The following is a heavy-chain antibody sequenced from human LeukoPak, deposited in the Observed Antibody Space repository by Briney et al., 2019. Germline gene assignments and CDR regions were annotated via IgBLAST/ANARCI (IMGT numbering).Heavy chain of an antibody. V-gene: IGHV4-59*08. Sequence: SETLSLTCSVSGDFSSSHYWNWIRQPPGKGLEWIGYIYYSGSTNYNPSLKSRLTISVDTSKNQFSLKLNSVTAADTAVYYCARQRYRANDRCDCWVEASVISVSS. J-gene: IGHJ4*02. D-gene: IGHD1-26*01. CDR2: IYYSGST. CDR3: ARQRYRANDRCDC. CDR1: GDFSSSHY.